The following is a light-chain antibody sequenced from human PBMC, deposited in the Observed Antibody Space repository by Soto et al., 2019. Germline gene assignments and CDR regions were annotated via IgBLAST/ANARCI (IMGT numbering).Light chain of an antibody. V-gene: IGKV2-28*01. Sequence: DIVMTQSPLSLPVTPGEPASISCRSSQSLLHSNGYNYLDWYLQKPGQSPQLLIYLGSNRASGVXLXXSGSVSGTDLTLNISRVEAEDVGVYYCMQALQTPLTFGGGTKVEIK. CDR1: QSLLHSNGYNY. J-gene: IGKJ4*01. CDR3: MQALQTPLT. CDR2: LGS.